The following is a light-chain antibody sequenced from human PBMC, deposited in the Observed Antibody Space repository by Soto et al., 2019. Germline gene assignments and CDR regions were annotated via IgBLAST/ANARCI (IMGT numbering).Light chain of an antibody. CDR3: CSYADSPTWVV. V-gene: IGLV2-23*02. J-gene: IGLJ2*01. Sequence: QSVLTQPASVSGSPGQSITISCAGTNSDIGAYNFVSWYQQEPGKAPKLMIYEVNKRPSGVSNRFSGSKSGNTASLTISGLQAEDEADYFCCSYADSPTWVVFGEGTKLTVL. CDR1: NSDIGAYNF. CDR2: EVN.